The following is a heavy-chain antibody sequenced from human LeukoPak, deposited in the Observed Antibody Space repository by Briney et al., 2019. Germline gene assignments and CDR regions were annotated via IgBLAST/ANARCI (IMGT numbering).Heavy chain of an antibody. J-gene: IGHJ4*02. V-gene: IGHV3-33*06. D-gene: IGHD1-26*01. CDR3: AKWEGNSEYYLDY. Sequence: PGRSLRLSCAASGYTFRNYGMHWVRQAPGKGLEWLAVVNFDGRNKYYADSVKGRFTISRDDSKNTLYLQMNRLRPEDTGIYYCAKWEGNSEYYLDYWGQGTLVTVSS. CDR2: VNFDGRNK. CDR1: GYTFRNYG.